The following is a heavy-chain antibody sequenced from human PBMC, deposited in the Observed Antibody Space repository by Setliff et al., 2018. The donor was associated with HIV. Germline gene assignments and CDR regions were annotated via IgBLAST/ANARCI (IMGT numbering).Heavy chain of an antibody. CDR2: IGAVGGPT. CDR3: AKVFVFGVDAFDI. J-gene: IGHJ3*02. CDR1: GFTFSTYA. Sequence: GGSLRLSCAASGFTFSTYAMGWVRQAPGKGLEWVSTIGAVGGPTHYAESVKGRFTISKDNSKNTLYLQMSSLRDEGTAVYYCAKVFVFGVDAFDIWGQGTMVTVSS. D-gene: IGHD3-10*02. V-gene: IGHV3-23*01.